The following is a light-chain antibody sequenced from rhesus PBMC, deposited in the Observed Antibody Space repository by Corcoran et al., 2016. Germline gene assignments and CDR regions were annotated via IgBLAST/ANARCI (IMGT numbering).Light chain of an antibody. Sequence: SSDLTQPPSVSVPPGQTARITRRGDIFGHEVVYWYRQKPPQAPVLGSSFGGERPSGIPDRLAASKSGDTATLTISGVEAGEEADYYCQVWDNTNEHYIFGPGTRLTAL. CDR3: QVWDNTNEHYI. CDR2: FGG. CDR1: IFGHEV. V-gene: IGLV3-44*01. J-gene: IGLJ1*01.